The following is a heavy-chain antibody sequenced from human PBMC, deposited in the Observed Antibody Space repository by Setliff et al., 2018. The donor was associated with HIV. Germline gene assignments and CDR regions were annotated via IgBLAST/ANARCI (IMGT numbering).Heavy chain of an antibody. CDR3: ARVSQYSSSWYVRWFDP. CDR1: GYTFTSFD. CDR2: MNPDSGNT. D-gene: IGHD6-13*01. J-gene: IGHJ5*02. V-gene: IGHV1-8*02. Sequence: ASVKVSCKTSGYTFTSFDINWVRQATGQGLEWMGWMNPDSGNTGYAQKFQGRVTMTRDTSISTAYMEVSRLRSDDTAVYYCARVSQYSSSWYVRWFDPWGQGTLVTVS.